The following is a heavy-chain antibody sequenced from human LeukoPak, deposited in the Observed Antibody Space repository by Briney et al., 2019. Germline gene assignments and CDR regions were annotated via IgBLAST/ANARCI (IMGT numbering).Heavy chain of an antibody. V-gene: IGHV4-34*01. CDR3: ASHSSGWPYYYYGMDV. D-gene: IGHD6-19*01. CDR1: GGSFSGYY. CDR2: INHSGST. Sequence: SETLSLTCAVYGGSFSGYYWSWIRQPPGKGLEWIGEINHSGSTNYNPSLKSRVTISVDTSKNQFSLKLSSVTAADTAVYYCASHSSGWPYYYYGMDVWGQGTRSPSP. J-gene: IGHJ6*02.